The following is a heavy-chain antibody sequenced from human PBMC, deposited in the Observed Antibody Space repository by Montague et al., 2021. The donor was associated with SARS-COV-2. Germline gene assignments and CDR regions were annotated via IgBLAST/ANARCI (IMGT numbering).Heavy chain of an antibody. D-gene: IGHD2-2*01. V-gene: IGHV4-34*01. CDR2: ITHSGGI. CDR3: VREFWYCSRGACLGNFDS. CDR1: GGSFNDYY. J-gene: IGHJ4*02. Sequence: SETLSLACAVYGGSFNDYYWTWVRQPPGKGLEWIGEITHSGGIKYNPSLQNRVSMSVDKSKNQFSLKLTSVTVADTAVYPCVREFWYCSRGACLGNFDSWGQGTLVTVSS.